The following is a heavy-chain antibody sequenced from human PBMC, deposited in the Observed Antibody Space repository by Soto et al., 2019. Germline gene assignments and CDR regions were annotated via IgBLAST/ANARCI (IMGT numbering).Heavy chain of an antibody. CDR3: AKDGYCSSTSCYRFTTYYYGMDV. J-gene: IGHJ6*02. Sequence: GGSLRLSCAASGFTFSSYAMSWVRQAPGKGLEWVSAISGSGGSTYYADSVKGRFTISRDNSKNTLYLQMNSLRAEDTAVYYCAKDGYCSSTSCYRFTTYYYGMDVWGQGTTVTVSS. V-gene: IGHV3-23*01. CDR2: ISGSGGST. D-gene: IGHD2-2*02. CDR1: GFTFSSYA.